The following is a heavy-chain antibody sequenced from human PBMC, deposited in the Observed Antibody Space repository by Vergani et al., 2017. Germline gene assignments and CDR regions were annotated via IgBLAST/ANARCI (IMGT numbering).Heavy chain of an antibody. CDR3: ARSIAAAIGDAFDI. J-gene: IGHJ3*02. D-gene: IGHD6-13*01. CDR1: GGSIRSSNW. V-gene: IGHV4-4*02. CDR2: IYHSGST. Sequence: QVQLQESGPGLVKPSGTLSLTCAVSGGSIRSSNWWSWVRQPPGKGLEWIGEIYHSGSTNYNPSLKSRVTISVDKAKNQFALKLSSVTAADTAVYYCARSIAAAIGDAFDIWGQGTMVTVSS.